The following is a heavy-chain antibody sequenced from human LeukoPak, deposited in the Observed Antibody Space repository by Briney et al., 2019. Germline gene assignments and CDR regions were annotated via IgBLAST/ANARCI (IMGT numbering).Heavy chain of an antibody. D-gene: IGHD2-15*01. J-gene: IGHJ4*02. CDR1: GFTFRSYA. CDR2: ISDSGDGT. CDR3: ARLRVEVYGFDY. Sequence: GGSLRLSCAGSGFTFRSYAMSWVRQSPVKGLEWVSAISDSGDGTYYADSVKARFTISRDNSKNSLYLQMNSLRTEDTAVYYCARLRVEVYGFDYWGQGTLVTVSS. V-gene: IGHV3-23*01.